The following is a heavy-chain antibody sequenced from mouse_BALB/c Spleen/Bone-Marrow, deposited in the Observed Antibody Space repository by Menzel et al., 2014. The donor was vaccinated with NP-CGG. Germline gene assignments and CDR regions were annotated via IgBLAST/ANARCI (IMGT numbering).Heavy chain of an antibody. CDR1: GFNIKDTY. J-gene: IGHJ2*01. V-gene: IGHV14-3*02. D-gene: IGHD2-4*01. CDR2: IVPANGNT. CDR3: ASYDYGYYFEY. Sequence: EVHLVESGAELVKPGASVKLSCTTSGFNIKDTYMHWVKLRPEQGLEWIGRIVPANGNTKYAPKFQGKATITADTSSNTAYLQLSSLTSEDTAVYFCASYDYGYYFEYWGQGTTLTVSS.